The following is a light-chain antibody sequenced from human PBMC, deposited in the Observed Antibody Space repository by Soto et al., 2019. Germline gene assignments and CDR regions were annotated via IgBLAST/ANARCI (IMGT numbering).Light chain of an antibody. CDR1: SSDIGGSNY. Sequence: QSALTQPASVSGSPGQSITISCTGTSSDIGGSNYVSWNQQHPGKAPKLIIYEVSNRPSGVSNRFSGSKSGNTASLTISGLQAEDEADYYCSSYRSSSTYVFGTGTKVTVL. CDR3: SSYRSSSTYV. J-gene: IGLJ1*01. CDR2: EVS. V-gene: IGLV2-14*01.